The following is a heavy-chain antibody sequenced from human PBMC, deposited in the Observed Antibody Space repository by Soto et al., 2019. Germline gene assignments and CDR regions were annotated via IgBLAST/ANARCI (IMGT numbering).Heavy chain of an antibody. V-gene: IGHV1-24*01. CDR2: FDPEDGET. J-gene: IGHJ4*02. CDR3: ATPGERESRGWYQFDY. D-gene: IGHD6-19*01. Sequence: GASVKVSCKVSGYTLTELSMHWVRQAPGKGLEWMGGFDPEDGETIYAQKFQGRVTMTEDTSTDTAYMELSSLRSEDTAVYYCATPGERESRGWYQFDYWGQGTLVTVSS. CDR1: GYTLTELS.